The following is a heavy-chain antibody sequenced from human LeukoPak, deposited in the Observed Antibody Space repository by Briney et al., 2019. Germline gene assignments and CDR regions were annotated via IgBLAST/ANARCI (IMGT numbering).Heavy chain of an antibody. D-gene: IGHD1-26*01. J-gene: IGHJ4*02. CDR2: IYHSGST. CDR1: GGSISSGGYS. Sequence: PSQTLSLTCAVSGGSISSGGYSWSWIRQPPGKGLEWIGYIYHSGSTNYNPSLKSRVTISVDTSKNQFSLKLSTVTAADTAVYYCATLHMYSGSYLFDYWGQGTLVTVSS. V-gene: IGHV4-30-2*01. CDR3: ATLHMYSGSYLFDY.